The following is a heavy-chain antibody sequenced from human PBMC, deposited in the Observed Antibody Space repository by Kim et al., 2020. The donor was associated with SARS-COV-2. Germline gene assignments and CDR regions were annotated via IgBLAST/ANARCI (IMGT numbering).Heavy chain of an antibody. D-gene: IGHD5-18*01. CDR1: GGSFSGYY. CDR2: INHSGST. J-gene: IGHJ6*02. V-gene: IGHV4-34*01. CDR3: ARGPRYSYGYGVYYYYGMDV. Sequence: SENLSLTCAVYGGSFSGYYWSWIRQPPGKGLEWIGEINHSGSTNYNPSLKSRVTISVDTSKNQFSLKLSSVTAADTAVYYCARGPRYSYGYGVYYYYGMDVWGQGTTVTVSS.